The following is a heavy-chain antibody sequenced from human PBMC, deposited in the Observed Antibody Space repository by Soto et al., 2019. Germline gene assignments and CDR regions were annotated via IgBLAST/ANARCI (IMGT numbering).Heavy chain of an antibody. V-gene: IGHV3-74*01. Sequence: GGSLRLSCAASGFTFSSYWMHWVRQAPGKGLVWVSRINSDGSSTSYADSVKGRFTISRDNAKNTLYLQMNSLRAEDTAVYYCARYSSSSSWYFDLWGRGTLVTVSS. CDR1: GFTFSSYW. D-gene: IGHD6-6*01. J-gene: IGHJ2*01. CDR3: ARYSSSSSWYFDL. CDR2: INSDGSST.